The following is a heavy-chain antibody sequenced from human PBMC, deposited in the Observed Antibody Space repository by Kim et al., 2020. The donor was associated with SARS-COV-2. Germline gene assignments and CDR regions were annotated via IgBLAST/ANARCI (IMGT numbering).Heavy chain of an antibody. CDR3: ARDDIVGASY. CDR2: IYYSGST. D-gene: IGHD1-26*01. Sequence: SETLSLTCTVSGGSISSGGYYWIWIRQHPGKGLEWIGYIYYSGSTYYNPSLKSRVTISVDTSKNQFSLKLSSVTAADTAVYYCARDDIVGASYWGQGTLVTVSS. J-gene: IGHJ4*02. V-gene: IGHV4-31*03. CDR1: GGSISSGGYY.